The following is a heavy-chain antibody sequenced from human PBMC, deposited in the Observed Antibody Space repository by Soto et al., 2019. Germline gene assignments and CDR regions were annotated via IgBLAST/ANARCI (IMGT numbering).Heavy chain of an antibody. CDR3: ARGGVSTRTFDH. D-gene: IGHD3-3*01. CDR2: IYPSDSDT. CDR1: GYNFAGYW. Sequence: SGESLKISCKGSGYNFAGYWIAWVRQMPGKGLELMGIIYPSDSDTRCRPSFQGQVTISADKSISSAHLQWSSLRASDTAMYYCARGGVSTRTFDHWGKGTPVTVSS. V-gene: IGHV5-51*01. J-gene: IGHJ4*02.